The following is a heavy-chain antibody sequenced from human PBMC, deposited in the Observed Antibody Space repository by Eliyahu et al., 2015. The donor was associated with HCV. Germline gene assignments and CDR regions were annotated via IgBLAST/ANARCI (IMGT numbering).Heavy chain of an antibody. D-gene: IGHD2-15*01. J-gene: IGHJ4*02. CDR1: GFTFSSXX. V-gene: IGHV3-21*01. Sequence: EVQLVESGGGLVKPGGSLXLSCAASGFTFSSXXRNWVRQAPGKGLGWVSSISRGSSYIYYADSVKXRFTISRDNAKNSLYLQMNSLRAEDTAVYYCARQRGGCSGGSCYKVVDYWGQGTLVTVSS. CDR2: ISRGSSYI. CDR3: ARQRGGCSGGSCYKVVDY.